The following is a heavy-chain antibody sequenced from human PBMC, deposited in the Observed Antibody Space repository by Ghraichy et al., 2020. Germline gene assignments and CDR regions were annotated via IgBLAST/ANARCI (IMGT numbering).Heavy chain of an antibody. D-gene: IGHD1-1*01. CDR1: RGSISSYY. Sequence: ESLNISCTVSRGSISSYYWSWIRQPPGEGLEWIGYVHYSGSTDHNPSLKSRVTMSLDTSKNHFSLKLRSVTATDTATYFCARHAWTGLSDPSIFDSWGQGTLVTVSS. V-gene: IGHV4-59*08. J-gene: IGHJ4*02. CDR2: VHYSGST. CDR3: ARHAWTGLSDPSIFDS.